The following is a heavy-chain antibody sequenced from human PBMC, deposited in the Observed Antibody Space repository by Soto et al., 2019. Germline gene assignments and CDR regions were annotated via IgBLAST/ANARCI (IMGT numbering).Heavy chain of an antibody. CDR2: IYYSGST. CDR1: GGSISSSSYY. J-gene: IGHJ4*02. D-gene: IGHD2-15*01. V-gene: IGHV4-39*01. Sequence: QLQLQESGPGLVKPSETLSLTCTVSGGSISSSSYYWGWIRQPPGKGLEWIGSIYYSGSTYYNPSLKSRVTISVDTSKNQFSLKLSSVTAADTAVYYCARHNSMWVVAAFDYWGQGTLVTVSS. CDR3: ARHNSMWVVAAFDY.